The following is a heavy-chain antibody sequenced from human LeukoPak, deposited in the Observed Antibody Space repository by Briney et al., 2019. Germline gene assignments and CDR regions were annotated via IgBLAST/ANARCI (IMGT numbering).Heavy chain of an antibody. CDR1: GGSISSYY. CDR2: IYYSGST. V-gene: IGHV4-59*01. CDR3: AGGQWVVRD. D-gene: IGHD6-19*01. Sequence: SETLSLTCTVSGGSISSYYWSWIRQPPGKGLEWIGYIYYSGSTNYNPSLKRRVTISVDTSKNQFSLKLSSVTAADTAVYYGAGGQWVVRDWGQGTLVTVSS. J-gene: IGHJ4*02.